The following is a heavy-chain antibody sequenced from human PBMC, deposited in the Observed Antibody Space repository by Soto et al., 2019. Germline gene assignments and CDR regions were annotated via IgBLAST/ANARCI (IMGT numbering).Heavy chain of an antibody. Sequence: SVKVSCKASGGTFSSYAISWVRQAPGQGLEWMGGIIPIFGTANYAQKFQGRVTITADESMSTAYMELSSLRSEDTAVYYCARSSQYYYDSSGYYKYWGQGTLVTVSS. D-gene: IGHD3-22*01. J-gene: IGHJ4*02. CDR2: IIPIFGTA. CDR1: GGTFSSYA. CDR3: ARSSQYYYDSSGYYKY. V-gene: IGHV1-69*13.